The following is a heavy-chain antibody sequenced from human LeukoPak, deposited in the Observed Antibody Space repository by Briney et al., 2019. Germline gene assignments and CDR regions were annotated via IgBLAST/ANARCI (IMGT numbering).Heavy chain of an antibody. Sequence: GASVKVSCKASGYTLTSYDINWVLQATGQWLESMGWMNPNSGNTGYAQKFQGRVTMTRNTSISTAYMELSSLRSEDTAVYYCARTTITMIALFYYWGQGTLVTVSS. V-gene: IGHV1-8*01. D-gene: IGHD3-22*01. CDR2: MNPNSGNT. CDR3: ARTTITMIALFYY. CDR1: GYTLTSYD. J-gene: IGHJ4*02.